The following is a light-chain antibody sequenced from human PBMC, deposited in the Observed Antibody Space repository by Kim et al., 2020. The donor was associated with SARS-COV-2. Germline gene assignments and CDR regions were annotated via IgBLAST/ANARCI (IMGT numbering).Light chain of an antibody. CDR1: QSLVYRDGNIY. V-gene: IGKV2-30*01. CDR3: MQGTHWPFT. Sequence: LASISCRSSQSLVYRDGNIYLNWFLQRPGQSPRRLIYKVSNRDSEVPDRFSGSGSGTDFTLQISRVEAEDVGVYYCMQGTHWPFTFGPGSKVDIK. J-gene: IGKJ3*01. CDR2: KVS.